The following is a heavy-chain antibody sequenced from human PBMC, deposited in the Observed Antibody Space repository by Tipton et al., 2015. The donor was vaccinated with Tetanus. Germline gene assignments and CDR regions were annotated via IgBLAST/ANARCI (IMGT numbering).Heavy chain of an antibody. J-gene: IGHJ5*02. CDR2: INHRGGT. CDR3: ASLPKHWLAPRGAP. V-gene: IGHV4-34*01. D-gene: IGHD6-19*01. Sequence: QLVQSGGGVVQPGKSLRLSCAASGFSFRSYGMHWVRQAPGKGLEWIGEINHRGGTMYNPSLKSRATISGDTSKNQFSLNLTSVTAADTAVYYCASLPKHWLAPRGAPWGQGTLVTVSS. CDR1: GFSFRSYG.